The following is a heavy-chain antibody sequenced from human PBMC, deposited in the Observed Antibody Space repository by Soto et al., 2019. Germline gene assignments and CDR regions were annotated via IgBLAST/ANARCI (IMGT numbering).Heavy chain of an antibody. CDR3: AREPYDFWSGYRYYYGMDV. CDR2: ISYDGSNK. CDR1: VFTFSSYA. Sequence: GSLRLSCAASVFTFSSYAMHWVRQAPGKGLEWVAVISYDGSNKYYADSVKGRFTISRDNSKNTLYLQMNSLRAEDTAVYYCAREPYDFWSGYRYYYGMDVWGQGTTVTVSS. V-gene: IGHV3-30-3*01. D-gene: IGHD3-3*01. J-gene: IGHJ6*02.